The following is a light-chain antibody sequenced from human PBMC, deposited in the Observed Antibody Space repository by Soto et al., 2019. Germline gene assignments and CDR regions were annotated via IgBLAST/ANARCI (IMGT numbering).Light chain of an antibody. J-gene: IGLJ1*01. CDR3: CSYAGSPYV. V-gene: IGLV2-11*01. CDR2: DVS. CDR1: SSDVGGYNY. Sequence: QSVLTQPRSVSASPGQSVAISCTGTSSDVGGYNYVSWYQQHPGKAPKLMIYDVSKRPSGVPDRFSGSKSGNTASLTISGLQAEDEADYYCCSYAGSPYVFVTGTKLTVL.